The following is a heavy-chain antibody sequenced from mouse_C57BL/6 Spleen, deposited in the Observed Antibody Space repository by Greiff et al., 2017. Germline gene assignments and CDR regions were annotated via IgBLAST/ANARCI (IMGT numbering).Heavy chain of an antibody. CDR1: GYSITSGYY. V-gene: IGHV3-6*01. J-gene: IGHJ1*03. D-gene: IGHD2-4*01. CDR3: ARIYYDYESYWYFDV. Sequence: ESGPGLVKPSQSLSLTCSVTGYSITSGYYWNWIRQFPGNKLEWMGYISYDGSNNYNPSLKNRISITRDPSKNQFFLKLNSVTTEDTATYDCARIYYDYESYWYFDVWGTGTTVTVSS. CDR2: ISYDGSN.